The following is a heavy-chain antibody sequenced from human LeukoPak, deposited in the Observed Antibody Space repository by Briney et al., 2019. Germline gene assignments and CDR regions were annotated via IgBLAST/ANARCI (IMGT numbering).Heavy chain of an antibody. CDR1: GGSISSSNW. Sequence: SETLSLTCAVSGGSISSSNWWSWIRQPPGKGLEWIGEIYHSGSTNYNPSLKSRVTISVDTSKNQFSLKLSSVTAADTAVYYCAREGYSSGWTRIDYWGQGTLVTVSS. V-gene: IGHV4-4*02. D-gene: IGHD6-19*01. CDR2: IYHSGST. CDR3: AREGYSSGWTRIDY. J-gene: IGHJ4*02.